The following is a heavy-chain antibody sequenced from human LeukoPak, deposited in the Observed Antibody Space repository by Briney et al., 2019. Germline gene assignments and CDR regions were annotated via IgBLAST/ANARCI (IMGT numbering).Heavy chain of an antibody. J-gene: IGHJ3*02. CDR1: GGSISSSSYY. CDR3: ARQRVVVVAATHHDAFDI. V-gene: IGHV4-39*07. Sequence: SETLSLTCTVSGGSISSSSYYWGWIRQPPGKGLEWIGSVFYSGNTYYNPSLKSRVTISVDTSKNQFSLKLSSVTAADTAVYYCARQRVVVVAATHHDAFDIWGQGTMVTVSS. CDR2: VFYSGNT. D-gene: IGHD2-15*01.